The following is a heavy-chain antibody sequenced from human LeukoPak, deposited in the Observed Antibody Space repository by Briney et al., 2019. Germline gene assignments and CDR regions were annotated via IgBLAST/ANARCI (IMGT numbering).Heavy chain of an antibody. J-gene: IGHJ4*02. Sequence: SETLSLTCTVSGASISNYYWSWIRQPPGKCVECIGYVSYSGRTNHNPSLKSRVTVSADTSKNQFSLKLTSVTAADTAVYYCARHERGAENLDYWGQGTLVTVSS. D-gene: IGHD1-1*01. V-gene: IGHV4-59*08. CDR1: GASISNYY. CDR3: ARHERGAENLDY. CDR2: VSYSGRT.